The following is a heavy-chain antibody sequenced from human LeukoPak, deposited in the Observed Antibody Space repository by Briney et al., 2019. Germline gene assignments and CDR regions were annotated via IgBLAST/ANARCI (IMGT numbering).Heavy chain of an antibody. Sequence: GGSLRLSCAASGFTFSDYYMSWIRQAPGKGLEWVSYISSSSSYTNYADSVKGRFTISRDNAKNSLYLQMNSLRAEDTAVYYCASSPTLYGSGSYGRGAFDIWGQGTMVTVSS. D-gene: IGHD3-10*01. CDR1: GFTFSDYY. J-gene: IGHJ3*02. CDR3: ASSPTLYGSGSYGRGAFDI. CDR2: ISSSSSYT. V-gene: IGHV3-11*03.